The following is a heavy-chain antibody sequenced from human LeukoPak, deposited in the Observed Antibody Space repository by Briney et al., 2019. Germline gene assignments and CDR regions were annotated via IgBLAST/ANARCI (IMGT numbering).Heavy chain of an antibody. V-gene: IGHV4-30-2*01. CDR3: ARLTGPADY. CDR1: GGSISSGGYS. J-gene: IGHJ4*02. D-gene: IGHD1-20*01. CDR2: IYHSGST. Sequence: PSETLSLTCAVSGGSISSGGYSWSWIRQPPGKGLEWIGYIYHSGSTYYNPSLKSRVTISVDRSKNQFSLKLSSVTAADTAVYYCARLTGPADYWGQGTLVTVSS.